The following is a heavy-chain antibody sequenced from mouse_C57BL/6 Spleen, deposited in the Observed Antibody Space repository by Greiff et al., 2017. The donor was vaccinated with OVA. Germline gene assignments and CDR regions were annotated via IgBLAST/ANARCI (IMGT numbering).Heavy chain of an antibody. V-gene: IGHV1-66*01. CDR2: IYPGSGNT. J-gene: IGHJ4*01. Sequence: VHLVESGPELVKPGASVKISCKASGYSFTSYYIHWVKQRPGQGLEWIGWIYPGSGNTKYNEKFKGKATLTADTSSSTAYMQLSSLTSEDSAVYYCADGYVYAMDYWGKGTSVTVSS. CDR3: ADGYVYAMDY. D-gene: IGHD1-2*01. CDR1: GYSFTSYY.